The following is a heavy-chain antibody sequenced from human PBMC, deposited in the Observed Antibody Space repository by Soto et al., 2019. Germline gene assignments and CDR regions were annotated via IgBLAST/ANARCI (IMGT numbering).Heavy chain of an antibody. CDR1: GGSISSSSYY. V-gene: IGHV4-39*01. D-gene: IGHD7-27*01. CDR2: IYYSGST. Sequence: SETLSLTCTVSGGSISSSSYYWGWIRQPPGKGLEWIGSIYYSGSTYYNPSLKSRVTISVDTSKNQFSLKLSSVTAADTAVYYCARAGPTGEDAFDIWGQGTMVTVSS. J-gene: IGHJ3*02. CDR3: ARAGPTGEDAFDI.